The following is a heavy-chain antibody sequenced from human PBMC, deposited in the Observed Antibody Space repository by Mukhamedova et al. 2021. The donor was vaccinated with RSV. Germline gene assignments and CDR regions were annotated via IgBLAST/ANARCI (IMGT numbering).Heavy chain of an antibody. D-gene: IGHD3-10*01. V-gene: IGHV1-69*04. CDR1: A. CDR3: ARSGRVDAFDI. CDR2: IIPILGIA. Sequence: AISWVRQAPGQGLEWMGRIIPILGIANYAQKFQGRVTITADKSTSTAYMELSSLRSEDTAVYYCARSGRVDAFDIWGQGPMVTVSS. J-gene: IGHJ3*02.